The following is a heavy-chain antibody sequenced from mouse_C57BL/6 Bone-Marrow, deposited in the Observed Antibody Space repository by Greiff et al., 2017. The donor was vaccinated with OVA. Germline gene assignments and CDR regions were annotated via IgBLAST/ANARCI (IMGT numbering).Heavy chain of an antibody. CDR3: ARGDYYGSSSYFDY. V-gene: IGHV14-3*01. CDR1: GFNIKNTY. J-gene: IGHJ2*01. Sequence: VQLQQSGAELVKPGASVKLSCTASGFNIKNTYMHWVKQRPEQGLEWIGRIDPANGNTKYAPKFQGKATITADTSSNTAYLQLSSLTSEDTAIYYCARGDYYGSSSYFDYWGQGTTLTVSS. D-gene: IGHD1-1*01. CDR2: IDPANGNT.